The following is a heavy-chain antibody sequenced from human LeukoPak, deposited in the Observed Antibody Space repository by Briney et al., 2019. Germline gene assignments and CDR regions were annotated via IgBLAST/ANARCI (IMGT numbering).Heavy chain of an antibody. J-gene: IGHJ4*02. Sequence: GGSLRLSCAPSGFTFSIYAMIWVRQAPGKGLEWVSAISNSGYGTYYADSVKGRFTISRDNSKNTLYLQMNSLRAEDTAVYYCAKLDSGSYSDYWGQGTLVTVSS. V-gene: IGHV3-23*01. D-gene: IGHD1-26*01. CDR2: ISNSGYGT. CDR1: GFTFSIYA. CDR3: AKLDSGSYSDY.